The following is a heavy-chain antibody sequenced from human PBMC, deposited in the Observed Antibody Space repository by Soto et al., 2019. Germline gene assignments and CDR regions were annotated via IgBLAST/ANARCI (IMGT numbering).Heavy chain of an antibody. CDR2: IYPGDSDT. J-gene: IGHJ6*02. Sequence: SLKNSCTGPGYTFTSYWIGRVRQMPGKGLEWMGIIYPGDSDTRSSPSFQGQVTISADKSISTAYLQWSSLKASDTAMYYCARPANYYDSSGHGMDVWGQGTTVTVSS. CDR3: ARPANYYDSSGHGMDV. D-gene: IGHD3-22*01. CDR1: GYTFTSYW. V-gene: IGHV5-51*01.